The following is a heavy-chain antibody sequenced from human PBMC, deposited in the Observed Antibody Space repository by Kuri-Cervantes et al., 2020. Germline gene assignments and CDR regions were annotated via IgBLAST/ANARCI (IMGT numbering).Heavy chain of an antibody. CDR2: ISGSGGST. CDR1: GFTFSSYA. CDR3: ARDGYSYGSPVGYYFDY. V-gene: IGHV3-23*01. D-gene: IGHD5-18*01. Sequence: LSLTCAASGFTFSSYAMSWVRQAPGKGLEWVSAISGSGGSTYYADSVKGRFTISRDNSKNTLYLQMNSLRAEDTAVYYCARDGYSYGSPVGYYFDYWGQGTLVTVSS. J-gene: IGHJ4*02.